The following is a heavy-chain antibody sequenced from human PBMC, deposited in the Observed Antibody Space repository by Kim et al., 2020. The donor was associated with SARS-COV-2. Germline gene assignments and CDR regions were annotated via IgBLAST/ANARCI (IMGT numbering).Heavy chain of an antibody. Sequence: DTVKGLFTISADNTKNTLYLQMNSLRAEDTAVYYCAKDLRGYGSGGWFDPWGQGTLVTVSS. J-gene: IGHJ5*02. CDR3: AKDLRGYGSGGWFDP. V-gene: IGHV3-23*01. D-gene: IGHD3-10*01.